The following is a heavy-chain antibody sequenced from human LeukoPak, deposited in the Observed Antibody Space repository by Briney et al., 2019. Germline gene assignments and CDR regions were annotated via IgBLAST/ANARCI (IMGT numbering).Heavy chain of an antibody. Sequence: ASVKVSCKVSGYTLTELSMHWVRQAPGKGLEWMGGFDPEDGETIYAQKFQRRVTMTEDTSTDTAYMELSSLRSEDTAVYYCATPSYYYGSGSYYFDYWGQGTLVTVSS. J-gene: IGHJ4*02. CDR2: FDPEDGET. CDR1: GYTLTELS. CDR3: ATPSYYYGSGSYYFDY. V-gene: IGHV1-24*01. D-gene: IGHD3-10*01.